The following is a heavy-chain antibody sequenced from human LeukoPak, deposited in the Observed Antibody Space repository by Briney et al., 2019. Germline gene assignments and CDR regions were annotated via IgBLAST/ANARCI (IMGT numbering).Heavy chain of an antibody. CDR1: GFTFSTYS. Sequence: GGSLRLSCAAFGFTFSTYSMNWVRQAPGKGLEWVSYISSGSSTIHYADSVKGRFTISRDNAKNSLYLQMSSLRDEDTAVYYCARHDYGGNSGDYWGQGTLVTVSS. V-gene: IGHV3-48*02. J-gene: IGHJ4*02. D-gene: IGHD4-23*01. CDR3: ARHDYGGNSGDY. CDR2: ISSGSSTI.